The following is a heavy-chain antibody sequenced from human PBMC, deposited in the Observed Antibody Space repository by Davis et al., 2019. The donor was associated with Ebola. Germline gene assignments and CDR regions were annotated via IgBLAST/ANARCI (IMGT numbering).Heavy chain of an antibody. V-gene: IGHV3-7*03. Sequence: ESLKTPCVAPEFTFSNYGMTWVRQAPGQGLEWVANIKQDGSEKHYVDSVKGRFTISRNNAENSLSLQMNSLRAEDTAVYYCVRDAFVDYYYYMDVWGKGTTVTVSS. CDR3: VRDAFVDYYYYMDV. CDR2: IKQDGSEK. D-gene: IGHD2-15*01. J-gene: IGHJ6*03. CDR1: EFTFSNYG.